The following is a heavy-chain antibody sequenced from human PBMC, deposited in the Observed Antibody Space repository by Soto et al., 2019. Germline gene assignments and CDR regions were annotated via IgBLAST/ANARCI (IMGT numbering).Heavy chain of an antibody. J-gene: IGHJ4*02. D-gene: IGHD5-18*01. CDR1: GFTFSSYA. V-gene: IGHV3-30*14. CDR2: ISSDGTNK. CDR3: ARVGRIHLSYGGYYFDY. Sequence: QVQLVESGGGVVQPGRSLRLSCAASGFTFSSYAMHWVRQAPGKGLEWVAVISSDGTNKYYADSVKGRFNISRDNSKITLYLQMISLRAPDTAVYSCARVGRIHLSYGGYYFDYWCQGTLVTVSS.